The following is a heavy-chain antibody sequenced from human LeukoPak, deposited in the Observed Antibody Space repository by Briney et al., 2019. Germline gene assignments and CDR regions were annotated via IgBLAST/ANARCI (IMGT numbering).Heavy chain of an antibody. CDR3: AKDLRVIVVTYYMDV. V-gene: IGHV3-23*01. D-gene: IGHD2-2*01. CDR2: ISGNGGST. Sequence: GGPLRLSCAASGFTFNSYAMPWVRQAPGKGRECVSSISGNGGSTYYTDSVKGRFTISRDNSKNTLYLQMNSLRAEDTAAYYCAKDLRVIVVTYYMDVWGKGTTVTVSS. CDR1: GFTFNSYA. J-gene: IGHJ6*03.